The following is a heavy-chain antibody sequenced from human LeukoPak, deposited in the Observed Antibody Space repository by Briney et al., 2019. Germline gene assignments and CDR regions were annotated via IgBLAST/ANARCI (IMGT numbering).Heavy chain of an antibody. Sequence: GASVKVSCKASGGTFSSYAISWVRQAPGQGLEWMGGIIPIFGTANYAQKFQGRVTITADKSTSIAYMELSSPRSEDTAVYYCARVRGSGYDYAPWDYWGQGTLVTVSS. V-gene: IGHV1-69*06. D-gene: IGHD5-12*01. CDR1: GGTFSSYA. CDR3: ARVRGSGYDYAPWDY. J-gene: IGHJ4*02. CDR2: IIPIFGTA.